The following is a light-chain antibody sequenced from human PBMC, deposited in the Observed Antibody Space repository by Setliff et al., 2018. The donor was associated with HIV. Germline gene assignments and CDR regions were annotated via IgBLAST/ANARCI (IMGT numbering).Light chain of an antibody. J-gene: IGLJ2*01. CDR2: EVS. CDR3: SSYTSSSSLTI. CDR1: SSDVGGYNY. Sequence: QSALTQPASVSGSPGQSITISCTGTSSDVGGYNYVSWYQQHPGKAPKLIIYEVSNRPSGVSNRFSGSKSGNTASLTISGLQAEDEADYYCSSYTSSSSLTIFGGGTKVTLL. V-gene: IGLV2-14*01.